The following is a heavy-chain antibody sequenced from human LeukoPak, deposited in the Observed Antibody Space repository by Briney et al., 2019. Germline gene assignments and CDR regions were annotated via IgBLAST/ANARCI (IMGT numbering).Heavy chain of an antibody. D-gene: IGHD2-15*01. CDR1: GGSITSGTYY. J-gene: IGHJ4*02. Sequence: SQTLSLTCTVSGGSITSGTYYWNWIRQPPGKGLEWIGYIYYSGSTNYNPSLKSRVTISVDTSKNQFSLKLSSVTAADTAVYYCARLGVVAASYYFDYWGQGTLVTVSS. CDR2: IYYSGST. CDR3: ARLGVVAASYYFDY. V-gene: IGHV4-61*01.